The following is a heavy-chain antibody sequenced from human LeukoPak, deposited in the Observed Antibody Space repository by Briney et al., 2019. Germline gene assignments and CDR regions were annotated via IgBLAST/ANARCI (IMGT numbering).Heavy chain of an antibody. CDR1: GYTFTSYA. V-gene: IGHV1-3*01. Sequence: GASVKVSCKASGYTFTSYAMHWVRQAPGQRPEWMGWINGGNGYTKYSERFQDRVTFTRDTSASTAYMELSSLRSEDTAVYYCAREAGGYSSSGGLFDYWGQGTLVTVSS. J-gene: IGHJ4*02. CDR3: AREAGGYSSSGGLFDY. CDR2: INGGNGYT. D-gene: IGHD6-13*01.